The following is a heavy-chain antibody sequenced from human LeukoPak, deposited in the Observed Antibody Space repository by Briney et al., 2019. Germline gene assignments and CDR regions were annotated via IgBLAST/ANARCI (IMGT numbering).Heavy chain of an antibody. D-gene: IGHD4-11*01. CDR1: GFTFSGPA. CDR3: TSLYSNYVGD. V-gene: IGHV3-73*01. J-gene: IGHJ4*02. CDR2: IRSKANSYAT. Sequence: GGSLRLSCAASGFTFSGPAMHWVRQASGKGLEWVGRIRSKANSYATAYAASVKGRFTISRDDSKNTAYLQMNSLKTEDTAVYYCTSLYSNYVGDWGQGTLVTVSS.